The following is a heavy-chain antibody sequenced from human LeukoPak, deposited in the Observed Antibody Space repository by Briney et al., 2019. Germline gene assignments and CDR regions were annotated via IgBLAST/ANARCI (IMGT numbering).Heavy chain of an antibody. Sequence: GGSLRLSCAASGFTFSSYGMHWVRQAPGKGLDWVAVIWYDGSNKYYADSVKGRFTISRDNSKNTLYLQMNSLRAEDTAVYYCARRNIAAAALDYWGQGTLVTVSS. D-gene: IGHD6-13*01. V-gene: IGHV3-33*01. J-gene: IGHJ4*02. CDR3: ARRNIAAAALDY. CDR1: GFTFSSYG. CDR2: IWYDGSNK.